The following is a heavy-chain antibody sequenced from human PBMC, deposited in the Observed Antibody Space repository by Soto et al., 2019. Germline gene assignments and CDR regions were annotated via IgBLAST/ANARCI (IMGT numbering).Heavy chain of an antibody. Sequence: EVQLVESGGGLVKPGGSLRLSCSASGFTFSDYSMNWVRQAPGKGLEWVSSISSRSTYIYYADSVKGRFPISRDNAKNSVFLQMNSLRAEDTALYYCARLETVADRGYAFDIWGQGTMVTVSS. J-gene: IGHJ3*02. CDR1: GFTFSDYS. V-gene: IGHV3-21*01. CDR3: ARLETVADRGYAFDI. D-gene: IGHD1-1*01. CDR2: ISSRSTYI.